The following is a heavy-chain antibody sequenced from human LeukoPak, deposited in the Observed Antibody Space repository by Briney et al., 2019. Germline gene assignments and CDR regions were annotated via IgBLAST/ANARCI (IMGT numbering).Heavy chain of an antibody. CDR1: GYTLTSYA. Sequence: ASVKVSCKASGYTLTSYAMHWVRQAPGQGLEWMGWINTNTGNPTYAQGFTGRFVFSLDTSVSTAYLQISSLKAEDTAVYYCAREVATTNYDAFDSWGQGTMVTVCS. CDR2: INTNTGNP. V-gene: IGHV7-4-1*02. D-gene: IGHD1-26*01. CDR3: AREVATTNYDAFDS. J-gene: IGHJ3*02.